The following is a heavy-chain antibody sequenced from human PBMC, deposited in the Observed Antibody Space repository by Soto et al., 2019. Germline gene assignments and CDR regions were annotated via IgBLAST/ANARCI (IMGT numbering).Heavy chain of an antibody. V-gene: IGHV3-30*18. CDR3: AKDHLAYGELLGFDY. CDR2: ISYDGSNK. Sequence: QVQLVESGGGVVQPGRSLRLSCAASGFTFSSYGMHWVRQAPGKGLEWVAVISYDGSNKYYADSVKGRFTISRDNSKNTLYLQMNSLRAEDTAVYYCAKDHLAYGELLGFDYWGQGTLVTVSS. CDR1: GFTFSSYG. D-gene: IGHD1-26*01. J-gene: IGHJ4*02.